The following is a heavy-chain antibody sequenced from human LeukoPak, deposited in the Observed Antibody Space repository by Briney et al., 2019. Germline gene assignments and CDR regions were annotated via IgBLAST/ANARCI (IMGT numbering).Heavy chain of an antibody. D-gene: IGHD2-2*02. CDR1: GFIFSDYY. J-gene: IGHJ4*02. CDR2: ISGRGGTI. CDR3: AKSARGVVPAAIPRSFDY. Sequence: GGSLRLSCATSGFIFSDYYFNWIRQAPGKGLEWVAYISGRGGTIYYADSVKGRFTISRDNANNSLSLQMNDLRAEDTAVYYCAKSARGVVPAAIPRSFDYWGQGTLVTVSS. V-gene: IGHV3-11*01.